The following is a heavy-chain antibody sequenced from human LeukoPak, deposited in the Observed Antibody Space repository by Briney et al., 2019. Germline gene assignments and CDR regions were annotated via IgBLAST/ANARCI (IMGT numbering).Heavy chain of an antibody. V-gene: IGHV1-18*01. CDR2: ISAYNGNT. CDR1: GYTFTSYG. Sequence: ASVKASCKASGYTFTSYGISWVRQAPGQGLEWMGWISAYNGNTNYAQKLQGRVTMTTDTSTSTAYMELRSLRSDDTAVYYCARDGPTSYYDFWSGYYGEVYYFDYWGQGTLVTVSS. J-gene: IGHJ4*02. D-gene: IGHD3-3*01. CDR3: ARDGPTSYYDFWSGYYGEVYYFDY.